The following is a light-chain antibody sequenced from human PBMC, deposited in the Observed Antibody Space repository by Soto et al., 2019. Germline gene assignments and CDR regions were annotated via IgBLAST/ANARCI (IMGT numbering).Light chain of an antibody. J-gene: IGKJ2*01. Sequence: EIVLTQSPGTLSLSPGERATLSCRASQSVSSSYLAWYQQKPGQAPRLLIYGASSRATGIPDRFSGSVSGPDFTLTISILEPEDFSVYYCQQGKTFGQGTKLEIK. CDR3: QQGKT. CDR2: GAS. CDR1: QSVSSSY. V-gene: IGKV3-20*01.